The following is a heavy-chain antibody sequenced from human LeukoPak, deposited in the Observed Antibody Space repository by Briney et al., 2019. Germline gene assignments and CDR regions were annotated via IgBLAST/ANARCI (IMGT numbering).Heavy chain of an antibody. D-gene: IGHD6-13*01. CDR1: VYTLTELS. J-gene: IGHJ4*02. Sequence: ASVKVSCKVSVYTLTELSMHWVRQAPGKGLEWMGGFDPEDGETIYAQKFQGRVTMTEDTSTDTAYMELSSLRSEDTALCYWATDGRCLAAAGTWPLDYWGQGTLVTVSS. V-gene: IGHV1-24*01. CDR2: FDPEDGET. CDR3: ATDGRCLAAAGTWPLDY.